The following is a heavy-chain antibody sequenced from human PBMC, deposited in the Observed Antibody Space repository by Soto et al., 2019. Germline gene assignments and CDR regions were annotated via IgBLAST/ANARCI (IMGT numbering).Heavy chain of an antibody. CDR3: ARVVAVARDDAFDI. V-gene: IGHV5-51*01. CDR2: IYPGDSDT. J-gene: IGHJ3*02. D-gene: IGHD6-19*01. Sequence: GESLKISFKGSGYSFTSYWIGWVRQMPGKGLEWMGIIYPGDSDTRYSPSFQGQVTISADKSISTAYLQWSSLKASDTAMYYCARVVAVARDDAFDIGGQGTMVTVSS. CDR1: GYSFTSYW.